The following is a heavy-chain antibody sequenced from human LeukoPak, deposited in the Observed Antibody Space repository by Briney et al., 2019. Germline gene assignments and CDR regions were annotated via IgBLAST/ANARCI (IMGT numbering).Heavy chain of an antibody. CDR2: IKSKSAGETT. D-gene: IGHD5-18*01. CDR1: GFSFSEAW. CDR3: TTDLPLSTVMAFDY. V-gene: IGHV3-15*01. J-gene: IGHJ4*02. Sequence: GGSLRLSCEASGFSFSEAWMNWVRQAPGKGLEWVARIKSKSAGETTNYAASVEGRFSISRDDSKNTLFLQMNSLRIEDTGVYYCTTDLPLSTVMAFDYWGQGALVTVSA.